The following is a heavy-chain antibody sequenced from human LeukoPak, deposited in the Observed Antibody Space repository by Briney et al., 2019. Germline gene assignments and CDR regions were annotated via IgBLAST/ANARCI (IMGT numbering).Heavy chain of an antibody. J-gene: IGHJ3*02. CDR3: AKDTEWELPLGAFDI. CDR1: GFTFSKYT. Sequence: GGSLRLSCVASGFTFSKYTLSWIRQPPGKGLEWVAGIYGGGSGTTFYAESVRGRFTISRDNSRTTLYLQMNSLRDEDTAVYYCAKDTEWELPLGAFDIWGQGTMVTVSS. D-gene: IGHD1-26*01. V-gene: IGHV3-23*01. CDR2: IYGGGSGTT.